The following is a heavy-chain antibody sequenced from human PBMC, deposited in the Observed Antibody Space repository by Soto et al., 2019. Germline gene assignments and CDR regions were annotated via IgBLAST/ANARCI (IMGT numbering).Heavy chain of an antibody. CDR3: ASSTYYYDSSGYPHDAFDI. D-gene: IGHD3-22*01. Sequence: QVQLVQSGAEVKKPGSSVKVSCKASGGTFSSYTISWVRQAPGQGLEWMGRIIPILGIANYAQKFQGRVTITADKSTSTAYMELSSLRSEDTAVYYCASSTYYYDSSGYPHDAFDIWGQGTMVTVSS. J-gene: IGHJ3*02. CDR1: GGTFSSYT. CDR2: IIPILGIA. V-gene: IGHV1-69*02.